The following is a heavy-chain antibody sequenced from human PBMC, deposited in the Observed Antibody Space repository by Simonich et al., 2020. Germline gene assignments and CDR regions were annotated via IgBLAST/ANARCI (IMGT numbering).Heavy chain of an antibody. V-gene: IGHV4-59*08. D-gene: IGHD5-12*01. CDR3: ARHDRWLQFYFDY. CDR1: GGSISSYY. Sequence: QVQLQESGPGLVKPSETLSLTCTVSGGSISSYYWSWIRQPPGKGLEWSGYIYYSGSTNYNPPLKSRVTISVDTSKNQFSLKLSSVTAADTDVYYCARHDRWLQFYFDYWGQGTLVTVSS. CDR2: IYYSGST. J-gene: IGHJ4*02.